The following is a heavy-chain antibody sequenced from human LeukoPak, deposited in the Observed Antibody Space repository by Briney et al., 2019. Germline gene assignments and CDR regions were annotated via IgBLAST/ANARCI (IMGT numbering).Heavy chain of an antibody. D-gene: IGHD2-2*01. CDR3: AREGCSSTSCYRWFDP. CDR2: ISSSSSYI. CDR1: GFTFSSYS. V-gene: IGHV3-21*01. J-gene: IGHJ5*02. Sequence: GGSLGLSCAASGFTFSSYSMNWVRQAPGKGLEWVSSISSSSSYIYYADSVKGRFTISRDNAKNSLYLQMNSLRAEDTAVYYCAREGCSSTSCYRWFDPWGQGTLVTVSS.